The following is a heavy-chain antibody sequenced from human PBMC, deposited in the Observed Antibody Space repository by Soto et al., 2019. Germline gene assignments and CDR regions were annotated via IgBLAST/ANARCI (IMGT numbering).Heavy chain of an antibody. Sequence: LVKSGAAVKKPGSSVKVSCRAGRGSFSASGFSWVRQAPGQGLEWVGGFIPIFGTANYAQKFQDRVTTTADEATRTGYVELRSLRSEDTALEYCARSVYSYGPNMDWGEATLITVST. J-gene: IGHJ4*02. V-gene: IGHV1-69*01. D-gene: IGHD5-18*01. CDR3: ARSVYSYGPNMD. CDR1: RGSFSASG. CDR2: FIPIFGTA.